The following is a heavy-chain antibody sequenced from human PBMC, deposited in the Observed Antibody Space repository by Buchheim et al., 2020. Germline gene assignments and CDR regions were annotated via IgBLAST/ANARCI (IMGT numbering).Heavy chain of an antibody. V-gene: IGHV3-30*18. J-gene: IGHJ4*02. CDR3: AKDERITMVRGVIPLDY. Sequence: QVQLVESGGGLVQPGRSLRLSCAASGFTFSSYGMHWVRQAPGKGLEWVAVISYDGSNKYYADSVKGRFTISRDNSKNTLYLQMNSLRAEDTAVYYCAKDERITMVRGVIPLDYWGQGTL. CDR2: ISYDGSNK. D-gene: IGHD3-10*01. CDR1: GFTFSSYG.